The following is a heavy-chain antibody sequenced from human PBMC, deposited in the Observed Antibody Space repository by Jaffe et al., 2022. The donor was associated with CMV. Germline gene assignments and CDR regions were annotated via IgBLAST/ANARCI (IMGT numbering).Heavy chain of an antibody. CDR2: ISSSGDAT. CDR1: GFSFSTYP. V-gene: IGHV3-23*04. D-gene: IGHD3-22*01. J-gene: IGHJ3*01. CDR3: AREGYSSGHCGCFDV. Sequence: EVQLVESGGGLVQPGGSLRLSCAASGFSFSTYPMGWVRQASGKGLEWASTISSSGDATFYAESVKGRFTVSRDNSKNTLYLEMNSLRVEDTAIYYCAREGYSSGHCGCFDVWGQGTVVTVSS.